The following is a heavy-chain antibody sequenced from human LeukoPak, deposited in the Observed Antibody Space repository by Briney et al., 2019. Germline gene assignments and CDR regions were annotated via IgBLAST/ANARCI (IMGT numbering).Heavy chain of an antibody. CDR1: GYTFTSYA. CDR2: ISTYTGNT. D-gene: IGHD3-22*01. V-gene: IGHV1-18*01. J-gene: IGHJ3*02. Sequence: EAPVKVSCKTSGYTFTSYAISWVRQAPGQGLECMGWISTYTGNTDYAQKLQGRVTMTTDTSTSTAYMELRSLSSDDTAVYYCARVLVVSSDAFDIWGQGTMVTVSS. CDR3: ARVLVVSSDAFDI.